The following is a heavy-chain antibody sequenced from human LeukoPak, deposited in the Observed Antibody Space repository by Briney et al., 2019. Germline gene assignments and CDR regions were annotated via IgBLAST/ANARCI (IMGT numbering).Heavy chain of an antibody. Sequence: PGGSLRLSCAASGFTFSDCYMSWIRQAPGKGLEWISYISSGGSTIYYADSVRGQFTISRDNAKKSLYLQMNSLRAEDTAVYYCATHNSSGWYSRGVYFDYWGQGTLVTVSS. CDR1: GFTFSDCY. V-gene: IGHV3-11*01. CDR2: ISSGGSTI. J-gene: IGHJ4*02. CDR3: ATHNSSGWYSRGVYFDY. D-gene: IGHD6-19*01.